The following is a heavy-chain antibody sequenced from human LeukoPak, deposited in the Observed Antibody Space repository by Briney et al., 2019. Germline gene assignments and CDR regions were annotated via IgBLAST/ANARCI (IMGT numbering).Heavy chain of an antibody. CDR2: IAPISGTP. Sequence: ASVTVSCTASGGTFTHYVISWVRQAPGQGLEWMGGIAPISGTPLYSQRFQGRVTISADTSTNTAYMEMSSVTSEDTAVYYCAREGEYYSESGNLVDASDVWGQGTMVIVSA. J-gene: IGHJ3*01. CDR1: GGTFTHYV. CDR3: AREGEYYSESGNLVDASDV. D-gene: IGHD3-10*01. V-gene: IGHV1-69*06.